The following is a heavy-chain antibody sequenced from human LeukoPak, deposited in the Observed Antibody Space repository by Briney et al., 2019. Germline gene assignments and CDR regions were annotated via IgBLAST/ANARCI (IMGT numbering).Heavy chain of an antibody. D-gene: IGHD6-13*01. CDR1: GYTFTDYY. V-gene: IGHV1-2*06. Sequence: GASVKVSCKAFGYTFTDYYIHWVRQAPGQGLEWMGRINPNTGGTNYAHKFQDRVTMTRDTSISTAYMELSSLNFDDTALYYCARVEGGGSSWDPYYYYMDVWGKGTTVTISS. CDR2: INPNTGGT. J-gene: IGHJ6*03. CDR3: ARVEGGGSSWDPYYYYMDV.